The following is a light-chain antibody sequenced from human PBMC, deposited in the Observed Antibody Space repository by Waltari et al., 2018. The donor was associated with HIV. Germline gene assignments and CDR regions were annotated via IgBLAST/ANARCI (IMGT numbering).Light chain of an antibody. CDR2: EVS. V-gene: IGLV2-14*01. Sequence: HSALTQPASVSGSPGQSITISCPGTSSDVGGYNFVPWYQQHPGKAPKLMIYEVSNRPSGVSNRFSGSKSGNTASLTISGLQAEDEADYYCSSYTGSSAHVVFGGGTKLTVL. CDR3: SSYTGSSAHVV. J-gene: IGLJ2*01. CDR1: SSDVGGYNF.